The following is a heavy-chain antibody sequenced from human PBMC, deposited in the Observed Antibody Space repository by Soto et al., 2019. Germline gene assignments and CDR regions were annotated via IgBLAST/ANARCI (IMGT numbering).Heavy chain of an antibody. CDR1: GGSISSYY. CDR3: ARGKEQWLVSDAFDI. D-gene: IGHD6-19*01. Sequence: PSETLSLTCTVSGGSISSYYWSWIRQPAGKGLEWIGRIYTSGSTNYNPSLKSRVTMSVDTSKNQFSLKLSSVTAADTAVYYCARGKEQWLVSDAFDIWGQGTIVTVSS. J-gene: IGHJ3*02. CDR2: IYTSGST. V-gene: IGHV4-4*07.